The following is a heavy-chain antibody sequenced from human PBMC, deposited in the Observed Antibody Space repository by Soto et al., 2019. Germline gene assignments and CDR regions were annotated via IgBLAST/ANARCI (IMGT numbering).Heavy chain of an antibody. Sequence: PGGSLRLSCAASGFTFSSYAMSWVRQAPGKGLEWVSAISGSGGSTYYADSVKGRFTISRDNSKNTLYLQMNSLRAEHTAVYYCAKKSALSPHYYYYGMDVWGQGPMVTVSS. D-gene: IGHD3-10*01. V-gene: IGHV3-23*01. CDR3: AKKSALSPHYYYYGMDV. CDR1: GFTFSSYA. CDR2: ISGSGGST. J-gene: IGHJ6*02.